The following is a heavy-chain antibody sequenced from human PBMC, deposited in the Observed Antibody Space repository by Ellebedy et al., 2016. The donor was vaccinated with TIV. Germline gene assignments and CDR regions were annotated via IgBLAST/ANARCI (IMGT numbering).Heavy chain of an antibody. CDR1: GFTFSNYA. J-gene: IGHJ4*02. V-gene: IGHV3-30*01. CDR3: ARDSTNHYFDY. CDR2: IAYDGSNK. Sequence: GGSLRLSCAASGFTFSNYAMAWVRQAPGKGLEWVALIAYDGSNKFYADSVKGRFTISRDNSKNTLHLQMNSLRTEDTAVYYCARDSTNHYFDYWGQGTLVTVSS.